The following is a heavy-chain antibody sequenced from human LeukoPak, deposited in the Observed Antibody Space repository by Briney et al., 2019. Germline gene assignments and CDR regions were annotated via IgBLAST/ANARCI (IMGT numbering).Heavy chain of an antibody. D-gene: IGHD6-19*01. CDR2: ISYDGSNK. CDR3: AGDALVAGTTKNYYYYYMDV. Sequence: PGGSLRLSCAASGFTFSSYAMHWVRQAPGKGLEWVAVISYDGSNKYYAESVKGRFTISRDSSKNTLYLQMNSLRAEDTAVYYCAGDALVAGTTKNYYYYYMDVWGKGTTVTVSS. V-gene: IGHV3-30*04. J-gene: IGHJ6*03. CDR1: GFTFSSYA.